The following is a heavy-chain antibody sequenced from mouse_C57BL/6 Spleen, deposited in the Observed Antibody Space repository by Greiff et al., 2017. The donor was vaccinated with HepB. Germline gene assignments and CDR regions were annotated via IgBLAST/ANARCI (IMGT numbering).Heavy chain of an antibody. J-gene: IGHJ3*01. CDR1: GFTFSDYG. V-gene: IGHV5-17*01. Sequence: EVKVVESGGGLVKPGGSLKLSCAASGFTFSDYGMHWVRQAPEKGLEWVAYISSGSSTIYYADTVKGRFTISRDNAKNTLFLQMTSLRSEDTAMYYCARQETGTFADWGQGTLVTVSA. CDR3: ARQETGTFAD. CDR2: ISSGSSTI. D-gene: IGHD4-1*01.